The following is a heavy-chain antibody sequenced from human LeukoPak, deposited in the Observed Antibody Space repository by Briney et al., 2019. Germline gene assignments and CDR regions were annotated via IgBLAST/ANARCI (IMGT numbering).Heavy chain of an antibody. CDR1: GFTFSSYG. CDR3: ATNGKQQLVLYYYYYMDV. V-gene: IGHV3-30*02. Sequence: GGSLRLSCSASGFTFSSYGMHWVRQAPGKGLEWVAFIRYDGSNKYYADSVKGRFTISRDNSENTLYLQMNSLRAEDTAVYYCATNGKQQLVLYYYYYMDVWGKGTTVTVSS. D-gene: IGHD6-13*01. CDR2: IRYDGSNK. J-gene: IGHJ6*03.